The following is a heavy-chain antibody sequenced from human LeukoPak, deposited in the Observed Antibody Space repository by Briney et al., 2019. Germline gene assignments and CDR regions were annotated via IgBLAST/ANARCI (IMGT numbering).Heavy chain of an antibody. J-gene: IGHJ3*02. CDR2: VYYSG. V-gene: IGHV4-59*08. CDR1: GGSISSYH. Sequence: KPSETLSLTCTVSGGSISSYHWSWIRQPPGKGLEWIGYVYYSGSQVTISVDTSKNQFSLRLSSVTAADTAVYYCATTRWGSAYAFDIWGQGTMVTVSS. CDR3: ATTRWGSAYAFDI. D-gene: IGHD2-21*01.